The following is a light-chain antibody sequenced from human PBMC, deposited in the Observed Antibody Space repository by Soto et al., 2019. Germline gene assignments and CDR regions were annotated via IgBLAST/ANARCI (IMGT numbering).Light chain of an antibody. CDR1: QGISNY. V-gene: IGKV1-27*01. CDR2: AAS. J-gene: IGKJ3*01. CDR3: QNLDSAAFT. Sequence: DIQMTQSPSSLSASVGDRVTITCRASQGISNYLAWYQQRPGKVPKLLIYAASTLQSGVSSRFSGSGSGPDFTLTISGLLPEDVATYYCQNLDSAAFTFGPGTKVDIK.